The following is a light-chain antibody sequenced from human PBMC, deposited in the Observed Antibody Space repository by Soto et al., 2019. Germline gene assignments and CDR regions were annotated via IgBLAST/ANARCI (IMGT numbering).Light chain of an antibody. CDR1: QSVSSIY. V-gene: IGKV3-20*01. J-gene: IGKJ1*01. CDR2: GAS. Sequence: EIVLTQSPGTLSLSPGERATLSCRASQSVSSIYLGWYQQKPGQAPRLLIYGASSRATGIPDRFSGSGSGTDFTLTISRLEPEDFAVYYWQQYGDSTGWTFGQGTKVEIK. CDR3: QQYGDSTGWT.